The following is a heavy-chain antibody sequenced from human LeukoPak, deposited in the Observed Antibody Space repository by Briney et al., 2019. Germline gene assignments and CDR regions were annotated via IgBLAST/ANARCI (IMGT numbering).Heavy chain of an antibody. CDR2: ISYDGSNK. CDR3: ARDLLGPRLAGPMDV. V-gene: IGHV3-30-3*01. Sequence: PGGSLRLSCAASGFTFSSYAMHWVRQAPGKGLEWVAVISYDGSNKYYADSVKGRFTISRDNSKNTLYLQMNSLRAEDTAVYYCARDLLGPRLAGPMDVWGQGTTVTVSS. J-gene: IGHJ6*02. D-gene: IGHD6-13*01. CDR1: GFTFSSYA.